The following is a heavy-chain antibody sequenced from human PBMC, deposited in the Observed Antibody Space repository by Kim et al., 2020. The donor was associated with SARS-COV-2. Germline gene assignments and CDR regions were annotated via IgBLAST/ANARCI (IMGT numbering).Heavy chain of an antibody. Sequence: ASVKVSCTASGYSFTDHAIHWVRQAPGQRLEWMGWINAAYGDTKYSQKFQNRVTFTRDTSANTAYMELSRQRSEDTAVFYCARDRYTYGFAENYFDPWGQGTLFTVSS. CDR2: INAAYGDT. D-gene: IGHD5-18*01. V-gene: IGHV1-3*01. CDR1: GYSFTDHA. CDR3: ARDRYTYGFAENYFDP. J-gene: IGHJ5*02.